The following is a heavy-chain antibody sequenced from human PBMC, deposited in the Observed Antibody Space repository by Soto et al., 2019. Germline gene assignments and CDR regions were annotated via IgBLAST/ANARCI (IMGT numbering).Heavy chain of an antibody. CDR3: AKDPRWLRSFDY. CDR1: GGSISSYY. D-gene: IGHD5-12*01. CDR2: IYYSGST. J-gene: IGHJ4*02. Sequence: SETLSLTCTVSGGSISSYYWSWIRQPPGKGLEWIGSIYYSGSTYYNPSLKSRVTTSVDTSKNTLYLQMNSLRADDTAVYYCAKDPRWLRSFDYWGQGTLVTVSS. V-gene: IGHV4-59*05.